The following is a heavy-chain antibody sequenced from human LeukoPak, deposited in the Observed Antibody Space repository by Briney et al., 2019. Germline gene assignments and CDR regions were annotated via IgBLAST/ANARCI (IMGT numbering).Heavy chain of an antibody. Sequence: AASVKVSCKASGYTFIPYYMHLVRQAPGHGLEWLGWINLNSGGTHYVQKFQGRVTMTRDTSISTAYMELSSLRSDDTAVYYCTRGEDDERPNYFDYWGQGTLVTVPS. CDR1: GYTFIPYY. D-gene: IGHD3-10*01. CDR2: INLNSGGT. J-gene: IGHJ4*02. V-gene: IGHV1-2*02. CDR3: TRGEDDERPNYFDY.